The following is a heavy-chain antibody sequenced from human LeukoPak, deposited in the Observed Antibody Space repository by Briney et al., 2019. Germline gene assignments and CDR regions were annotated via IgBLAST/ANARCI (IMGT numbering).Heavy chain of an antibody. CDR3: ARGVAHYDFWSGYYSNWFDP. Sequence: PSETLSLTCAVYGGSFSGYYWSWIRQPTGKGLEWIGEINHSGSTNYNPSLKSRVTISVDTSKNQFSLKLSSVTAADTAVYYCARGVAHYDFWSGYYSNWFDPWGQGTLATVSS. D-gene: IGHD3-3*01. V-gene: IGHV4-34*01. CDR1: GGSFSGYY. CDR2: INHSGST. J-gene: IGHJ5*02.